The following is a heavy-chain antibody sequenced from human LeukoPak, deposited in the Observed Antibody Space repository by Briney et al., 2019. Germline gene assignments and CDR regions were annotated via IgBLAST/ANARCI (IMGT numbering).Heavy chain of an antibody. V-gene: IGHV1-46*01. CDR3: ARGGRQWLVRWTFDY. CDR1: GYTFTGYY. Sequence: ASVKVSCKASGYTFTGYYMHWVRQAPGQGLEWMGIINPSGGSTSYAQKFQGRVTMTRDTSTSTVYMELSSLRSEDTAVYYCARGGRQWLVRWTFDYWGQGTLVTVSS. D-gene: IGHD6-19*01. J-gene: IGHJ4*02. CDR2: INPSGGST.